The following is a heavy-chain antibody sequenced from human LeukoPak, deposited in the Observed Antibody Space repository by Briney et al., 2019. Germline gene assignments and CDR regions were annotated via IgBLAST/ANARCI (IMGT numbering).Heavy chain of an antibody. Sequence: GGSLRLSCAASGFTFSSYWMHWVRQAPGKGLVWVSRINSDGSSTNYADSVKGRFTISRDNAKNTLYLQMNSLRAEDTAVYYCARGKNDILTGYCNWFDPWGQGTLVTVSS. D-gene: IGHD3-9*01. CDR3: ARGKNDILTGYCNWFDP. V-gene: IGHV3-74*01. J-gene: IGHJ5*02. CDR2: INSDGSST. CDR1: GFTFSSYW.